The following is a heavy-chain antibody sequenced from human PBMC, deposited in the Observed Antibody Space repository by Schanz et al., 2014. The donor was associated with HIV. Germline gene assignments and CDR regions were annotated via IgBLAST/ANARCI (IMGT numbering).Heavy chain of an antibody. J-gene: IGHJ4*02. CDR1: GFTSSSYA. V-gene: IGHV3-30-3*02. Sequence: VQLVESGGGVVQPGRSLRLSCAASGFTSSSYAMHWVRQAAGKGLEWVAVISYDGSNKNYADSVKGRFTISRDNSKNTLYLQMNSLRAEDTAVYYCANEEVPNDYWGQGTLVTVSS. CDR3: ANEEVPNDY. CDR2: ISYDGSNK.